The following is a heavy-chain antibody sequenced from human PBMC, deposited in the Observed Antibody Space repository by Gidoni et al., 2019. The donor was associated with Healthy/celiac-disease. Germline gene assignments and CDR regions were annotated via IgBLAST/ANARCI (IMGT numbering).Heavy chain of an antibody. CDR3: AKGSGGIRFLETRWFDP. D-gene: IGHD3-3*01. V-gene: IGHV3-30*18. CDR2: ISYDGSNK. J-gene: IGHJ5*02. Sequence: QVQLVESGGGVVQPGRSLRLSCAASGFTFSSYGMHWVRQAPGKGLEWVAVISYDGSNKYYADSVKGRFTISRDNSKNTLYLQMNSLRAEDTAVYYCAKGSGGIRFLETRWFDPWGQGTLVTVSS. CDR1: GFTFSSYG.